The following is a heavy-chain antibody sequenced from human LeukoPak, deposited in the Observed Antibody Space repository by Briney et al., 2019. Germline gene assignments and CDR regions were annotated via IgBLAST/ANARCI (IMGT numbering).Heavy chain of an antibody. Sequence: GGSLRLSCADTGFTFSSYWMHWVRQAPGKGLVWISRINSDGSTTNYADSVKGRFTISRDNAKNTLYLQMNSLRAEDTAMYYCARGSAVTGVHWGQGTLVTVSS. CDR2: INSDGSTT. CDR3: ARGSAVTGVH. V-gene: IGHV3-74*01. CDR1: GFTFSSYW. J-gene: IGHJ4*02. D-gene: IGHD1-14*01.